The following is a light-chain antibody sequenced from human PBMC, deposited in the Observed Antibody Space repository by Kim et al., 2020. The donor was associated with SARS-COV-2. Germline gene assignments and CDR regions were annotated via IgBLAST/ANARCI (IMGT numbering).Light chain of an antibody. CDR2: DAL. CDR1: QDVNIF. Sequence: LDAGDRAAVAGRTDQDVNIFLAGNQQKPGQAPRLLIYDALRRAAGIPARFSGSRSGTEFSLTISSLEPEDFAVYYCQQRSGWPRTFGQGTKVDIK. J-gene: IGKJ1*01. CDR3: QQRSGWPRT. V-gene: IGKV3-11*01.